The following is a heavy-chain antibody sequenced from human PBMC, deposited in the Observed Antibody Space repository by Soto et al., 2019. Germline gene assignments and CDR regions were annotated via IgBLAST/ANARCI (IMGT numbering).Heavy chain of an antibody. D-gene: IGHD3-3*01. CDR1: GFSLSTSGVG. Sequence: QITLKESGPTLVKPTQTLTLTCTFSGFSLSTSGVGVGWIRQPPGKALEWLALIYWDDDKRYSPSLKSRLTITKDTSTNQVVLTMTNMDPVDTATYYCAHQGSDFWSGYYAYWGQGTLVTVSS. J-gene: IGHJ4*02. CDR3: AHQGSDFWSGYYAY. V-gene: IGHV2-5*02. CDR2: IYWDDDK.